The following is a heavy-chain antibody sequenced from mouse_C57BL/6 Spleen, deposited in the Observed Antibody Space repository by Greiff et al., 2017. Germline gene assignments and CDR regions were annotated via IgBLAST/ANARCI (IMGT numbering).Heavy chain of an antibody. CDR1: GYAFSSSW. J-gene: IGHJ2*01. D-gene: IGHD4-1*01. V-gene: IGHV1-82*01. CDR2: IYPGDGDT. Sequence: VQLQQSGPELVKPGASVKISCKASGYAFSSSWMNWVKQRPGKGLEWIGRIYPGDGDTNYNGKFKGKATLTADKSSSTAYMQLSSLTSEDSAVYFCARAGKLELAFDYWGQGTTLTVSS. CDR3: ARAGKLELAFDY.